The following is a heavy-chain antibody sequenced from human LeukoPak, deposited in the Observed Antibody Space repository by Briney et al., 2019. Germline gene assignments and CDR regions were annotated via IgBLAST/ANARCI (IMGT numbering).Heavy chain of an antibody. CDR2: ISYDGSNK. V-gene: IGHV3-30-3*01. CDR1: GFTFSSYT. J-gene: IGHJ4*02. CDR3: ARDYGSGSYNFDY. D-gene: IGHD3-10*01. Sequence: GRSLRLSCAASGFTFSSYTMHWVCQAPGKGLEWVAVISYDGSNKYYADSVKGRFTISRDNSKNTLYLQMNSLRAEDTAVYYCARDYGSGSYNFDYWGQGTLVTVSS.